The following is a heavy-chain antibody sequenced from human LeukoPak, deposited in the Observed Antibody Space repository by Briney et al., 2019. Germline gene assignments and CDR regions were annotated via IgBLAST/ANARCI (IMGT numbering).Heavy chain of an antibody. D-gene: IGHD6-19*01. J-gene: IGHJ4*02. CDR3: ARGGQAVAVFDY. V-gene: IGHV3-13*01. CDR1: AFTFSSYD. Sequence: GSLRLSCAASAFTFSSYDMHWVRQATGQGLEWVSAIGTAGDTYYPASLTGRFTISRENAKNSLYLQMNSLRAGDTAVYYCARGGQAVAVFDYWGQGTLVTVSS. CDR2: IGTAGDT.